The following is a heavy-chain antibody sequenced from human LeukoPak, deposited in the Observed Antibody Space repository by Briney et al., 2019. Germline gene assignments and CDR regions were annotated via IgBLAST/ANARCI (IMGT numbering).Heavy chain of an antibody. V-gene: IGHV1-69*05. D-gene: IGHD5-24*01. CDR2: IIPIFRAT. CDR3: ARSQRAGYNVYYFDS. J-gene: IGHJ4*02. CDR1: GGTFSSYG. Sequence: ASVKVSCKPSGGTFSSYGVSWVRQAPGQGLEWMGGIIPIFRATNYAQRFRGRVTITTDESTSTVYMELSSLRSEDTAEYYCARSQRAGYNVYYFDSWGQGTLVAVSS.